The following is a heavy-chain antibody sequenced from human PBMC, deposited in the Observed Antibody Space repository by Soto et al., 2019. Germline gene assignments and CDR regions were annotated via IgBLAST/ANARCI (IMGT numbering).Heavy chain of an antibody. V-gene: IGHV5-51*01. Sequence: GESLKISCKGSGYTFTDYWIGWVRQLPGKGLEWMGIIYPGDSDTRYSPSFQGHVTITVDKSTSTAYLQWNTLKVSDTAMYYCARHTSNFRYYYYAMDVWGQGTTVTVSS. D-gene: IGHD2-2*01. CDR3: ARHTSNFRYYYYAMDV. CDR1: GYTFTDYW. CDR2: IYPGDSDT. J-gene: IGHJ6*02.